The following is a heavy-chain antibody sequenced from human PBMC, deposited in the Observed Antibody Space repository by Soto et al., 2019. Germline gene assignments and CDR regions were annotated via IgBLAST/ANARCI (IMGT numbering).Heavy chain of an antibody. CDR3: ARSGNYRLDF. D-gene: IGHD1-26*01. CDR2: ISSSGISI. V-gene: IGHV3-48*01. J-gene: IGHJ4*02. CDR1: GFTFSPYA. Sequence: PGGSLRLSCVASGFTFSPYAMHWVRQAPGKGLEWISYISSSGISIYYADSVKGRFTISRDNAKNSLYLQMNSLRAEDTALYYCARSGNYRLDFWGQGTMVTVSS.